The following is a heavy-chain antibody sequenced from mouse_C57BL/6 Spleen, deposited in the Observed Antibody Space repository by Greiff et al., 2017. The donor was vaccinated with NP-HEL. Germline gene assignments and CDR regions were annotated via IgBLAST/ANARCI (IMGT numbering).Heavy chain of an antibody. J-gene: IGHJ3*01. D-gene: IGHD2-4*01. Sequence: QVQLQQSGAELVKPGASVKLSCKASGYTFTSYWMHWVKQRPGQGLEWIGMIHPNSGSTNYNEKFKSKATLTVDKSSSTAYMQLSSLTSEDSAVYYCARPSFYYDYSWFAYWGQGTLVTVSA. V-gene: IGHV1-64*01. CDR2: IHPNSGST. CDR1: GYTFTSYW. CDR3: ARPSFYYDYSWFAY.